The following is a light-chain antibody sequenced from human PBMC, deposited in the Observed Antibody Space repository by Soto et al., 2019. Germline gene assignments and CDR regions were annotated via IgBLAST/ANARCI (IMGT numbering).Light chain of an antibody. V-gene: IGLV2-11*01. J-gene: IGLJ2*01. Sequence: QSALTQPRSVSGTLGHSVTISCTGTSSDVGGYNYVSWYQHHPGKAPKIVIYDVYKWPPGVSDRFSGSKSGNTASLTISGLQAEDEADYYCCSYDGTHSSVVFGGGTKLTVL. CDR1: SSDVGGYNY. CDR3: CSYDGTHSSVV. CDR2: DVY.